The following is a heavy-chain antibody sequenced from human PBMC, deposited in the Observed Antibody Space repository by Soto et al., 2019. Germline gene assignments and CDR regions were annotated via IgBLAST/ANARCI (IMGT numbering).Heavy chain of an antibody. CDR2: IYHSGTT. V-gene: IGHV4-4*02. CDR1: GGSITTNW. D-gene: IGHD6-19*01. J-gene: IGHJ4*02. Sequence: QVHLQESGPGLVKPSGTLFLTCAVSGGSITTNWWSWVRQPPGKGLEWNGEIYHSGTTNYNPSLRGRVTISVDKSNSQFSLNLNAVTAADSAIYYCARHIAVRRTRGFDYWGQGNLVTVSS. CDR3: ARHIAVRRTRGFDY.